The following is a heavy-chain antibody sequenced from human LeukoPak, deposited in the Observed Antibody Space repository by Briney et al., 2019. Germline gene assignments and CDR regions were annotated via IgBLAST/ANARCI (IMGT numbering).Heavy chain of an antibody. D-gene: IGHD3-22*01. Sequence: QPGGSLRLSCAASGFTFSSYAMSWVRQAPGKGLEWVSAISGSGGSTYYADSVKGRFTISRDNSKNTLYLQMNSLRAEDTAVYYRAAGKGPFYYDSSGYLGYWGQGTLVTVSS. CDR1: GFTFSSYA. CDR2: ISGSGGST. V-gene: IGHV3-23*01. CDR3: AAGKGPFYYDSSGYLGY. J-gene: IGHJ4*02.